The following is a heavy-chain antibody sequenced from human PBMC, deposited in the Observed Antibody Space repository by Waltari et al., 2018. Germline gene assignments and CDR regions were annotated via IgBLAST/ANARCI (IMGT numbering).Heavy chain of an antibody. CDR1: GFTFSSYS. V-gene: IGHV3-21*01. D-gene: IGHD3-3*01. CDR3: ARDKITILSWYGMDV. J-gene: IGHJ6*02. Sequence: EVQLVESGGGLVKPGGSLRLSCAASGFTFSSYSMTWVRQAPGKGLEWVSSISSSSSYIYYADSVKGRFTISRDNAKNSLYLQMNSLRAEDTAVYYCARDKITILSWYGMDVWGQGTTVTVSS. CDR2: ISSSSSYI.